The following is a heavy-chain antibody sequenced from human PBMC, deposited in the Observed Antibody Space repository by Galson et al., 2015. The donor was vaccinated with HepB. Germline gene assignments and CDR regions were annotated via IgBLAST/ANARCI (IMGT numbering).Heavy chain of an antibody. CDR2: FDPEDGET. V-gene: IGHV1-24*01. Sequence: SVKVSCKVSGYTLTELSMHWVRQAPGKGLEWMGGFDPEDGETIYAQKFQGRVTMTEDTSTDTAYMELSSLRSEDTAVYYCATGGAMVYAIGDVWGQGTTVTVSS. J-gene: IGHJ6*02. CDR3: ATGGAMVYAIGDV. CDR1: GYTLTELS. D-gene: IGHD2-8*01.